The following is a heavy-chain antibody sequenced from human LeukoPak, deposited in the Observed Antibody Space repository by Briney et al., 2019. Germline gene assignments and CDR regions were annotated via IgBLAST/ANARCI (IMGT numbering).Heavy chain of an antibody. CDR1: GGSISSSSYY. CDR2: IYYSGST. Sequence: PSETLSLTYTVSGGSISSSSYYWGWIRQPPGKGLEWIGSIYYSGSTYYNPSLKSRVTISVDTSKNQFSLKLSSVTAADTAVYYCARQVGVAVAGKQFDYWGQGTLVTVSS. CDR3: ARQVGVAVAGKQFDY. D-gene: IGHD6-19*01. V-gene: IGHV4-39*01. J-gene: IGHJ4*02.